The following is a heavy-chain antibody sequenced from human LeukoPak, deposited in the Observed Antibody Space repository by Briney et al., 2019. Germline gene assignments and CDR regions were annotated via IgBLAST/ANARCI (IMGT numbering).Heavy chain of an antibody. V-gene: IGHV5-51*01. D-gene: IGHD3-10*01. CDR3: AGTSGYYGSGRYTPFDY. J-gene: IGHJ4*02. CDR2: IYPGDSDT. Sequence: GESLKISCKGSGYSFTSYWIGWVRQMPGKGLEWMGIIYPGDSDTRYSPSFQGQVTISADKSISTAYLQWSSLKASDTAMYYCAGTSGYYGSGRYTPFDYWGPGTLVTVSS. CDR1: GYSFTSYW.